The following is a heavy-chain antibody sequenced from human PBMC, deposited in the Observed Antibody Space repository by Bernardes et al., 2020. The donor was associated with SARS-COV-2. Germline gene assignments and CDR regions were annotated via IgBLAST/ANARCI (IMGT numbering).Heavy chain of an antibody. J-gene: IGHJ4*02. CDR3: AKAHSSTYYYGSGAPPIFDF. V-gene: IGHV3-23*01. CDR1: GFTFSSYA. CDR2: ISGSGGST. D-gene: IGHD3-10*01. Sequence: GGSLRLSCAASGFTFSSYAMSWVRQAPGKGLEWVSAISGSGGSTYYADSVKGRFTISRDNSKNTLYLQMNSLRAEDTAVYYCAKAHSSTYYYGSGAPPIFDFWGQGTLVTVSS.